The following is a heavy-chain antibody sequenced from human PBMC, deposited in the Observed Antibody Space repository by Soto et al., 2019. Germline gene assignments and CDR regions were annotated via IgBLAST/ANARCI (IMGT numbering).Heavy chain of an antibody. CDR2: ISSNGVGT. CDR1: GFTLSGYA. J-gene: IGHJ6*03. D-gene: IGHD6-6*01. V-gene: IGHV3-64*01. CDR3: ARRARPDFYYMDV. Sequence: ESGGGLARPGGSLRLSCAASGFTLSGYAMDWVRQAPGKGLEYVSGISSNGVGTYYANSVQGRFTISRDNSKNTGYLQMGSLRPEDMAVYYCARRARPDFYYMDVWGKGTTVTVSS.